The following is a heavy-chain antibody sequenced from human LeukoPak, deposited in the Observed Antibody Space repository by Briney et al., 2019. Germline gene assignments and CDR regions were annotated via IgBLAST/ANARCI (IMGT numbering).Heavy chain of an antibody. D-gene: IGHD3-22*01. Sequence: SETLSLTCTVSGGSISSSTYYWGWVRQPPGKGLDWIGSIFYIGSTQYTQYNPSLKSRVTISVDTSKNQFSLKLSSVTAADTAVYYCARGSDSSGYGMDVWGQGTTVTVSS. J-gene: IGHJ6*02. V-gene: IGHV4-39*07. CDR2: IFYIGST. CDR3: ARGSDSSGYGMDV. CDR1: GGSISSSTYY.